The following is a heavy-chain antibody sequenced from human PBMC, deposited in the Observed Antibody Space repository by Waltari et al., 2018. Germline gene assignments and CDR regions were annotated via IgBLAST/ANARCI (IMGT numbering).Heavy chain of an antibody. CDR3: ASHRPGGYGMDV. CDR2: MTADGSRT. CDR1: GFTFSTYW. Sequence: VQLVESGGGLVQPGGSLRLSCEASGFTFSTYWLCLVRQVPGKGLVWFSTMTADGSRTRYADSVKGRFTISRDNAKNTLYLQTNSLRAEDTAVYYCASHRPGGYGMDVWGHGTTVTVSS. D-gene: IGHD2-15*01. V-gene: IGHV3-74*01. J-gene: IGHJ6*02.